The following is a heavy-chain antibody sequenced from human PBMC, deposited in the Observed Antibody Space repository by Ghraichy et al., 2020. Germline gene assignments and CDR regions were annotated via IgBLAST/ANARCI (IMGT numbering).Heavy chain of an antibody. V-gene: IGHV3-23*01. D-gene: IGHD3-10*01. J-gene: IGHJ4*02. Sequence: GGSLRLSCAASGFTFSSHPMVWVRQAPGKGLEWVSSASRSGDSTYYADSVKGRFIISRDSSKNTLYLQMNSLRAEDTAIYYCAKDRSTGSFFTPFDSGGQGSLVTVSS. CDR2: ASRSGDST. CDR1: GFTFSSHP. CDR3: AKDRSTGSFFTPFDS.